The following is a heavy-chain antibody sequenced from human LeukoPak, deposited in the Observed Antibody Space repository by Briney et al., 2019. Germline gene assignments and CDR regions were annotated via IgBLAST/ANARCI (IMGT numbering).Heavy chain of an antibody. Sequence: PGGSLRLSCAASGFTFSISAMTWVCQAPGKGLEWVSLIAGGGGSTYYAESVTGRFTVSRDNSKNTLYLQMNSVRAEDTAIYYCAKKNIDSGDLCFDPWGQGTLVTVSS. J-gene: IGHJ5*02. CDR1: GFTFSISA. CDR2: IAGGGGST. D-gene: IGHD2-21*02. V-gene: IGHV3-23*01. CDR3: AKKNIDSGDLCFDP.